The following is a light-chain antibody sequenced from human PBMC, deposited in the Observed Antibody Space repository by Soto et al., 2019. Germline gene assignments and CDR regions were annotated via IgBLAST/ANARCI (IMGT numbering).Light chain of an antibody. CDR1: QTISSW. V-gene: IGKV1-5*03. CDR2: KAS. Sequence: DIQMTQSPSTLSGSVGDRVTITCRASQTISSWLAWYQQKPGKAPKLLIYKASTLKSGVPSRFSGSGSGKEFTLTIGSLQPDDFANYYCQQYNSYRTFGQGTKVDIK. J-gene: IGKJ1*01. CDR3: QQYNSYRT.